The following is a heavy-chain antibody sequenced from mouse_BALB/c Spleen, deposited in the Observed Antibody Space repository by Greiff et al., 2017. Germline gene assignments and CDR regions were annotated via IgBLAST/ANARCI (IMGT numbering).Heavy chain of an antibody. V-gene: IGHV1-5*01. CDR1: GYSFTSYW. Sequence: VQLKESGTVLARPGASVKMSCKASGYSFTSYWMHWVKQRPGQGLEWIGAIYPGNSDTSYNQKFKGKAKLTAVTSASTAYMELSSLTNEDSAVYYCTRKDYRNYYAMDYWGQGTSVTVSS. J-gene: IGHJ4*01. CDR2: IYPGNSDT. CDR3: TRKDYRNYYAMDY. D-gene: IGHD2-14*01.